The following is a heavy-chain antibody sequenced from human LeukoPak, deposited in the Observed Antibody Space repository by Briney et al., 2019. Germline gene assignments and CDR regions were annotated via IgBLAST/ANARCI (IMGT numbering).Heavy chain of an antibody. CDR3: VRVGHYDSSGYYLY. D-gene: IGHD3-22*01. Sequence: GASVKVSCKASGYTFTSYDVNWVRQAPGQGLEWMGWISPYNGNTNYAQKFQGRVSMTTDTSTSTVYMELRGLTSDDTAVYYCVRVGHYDSSGYYLYWGQGTLVAVSS. V-gene: IGHV1-18*01. J-gene: IGHJ4*02. CDR2: ISPYNGNT. CDR1: GYTFTSYD.